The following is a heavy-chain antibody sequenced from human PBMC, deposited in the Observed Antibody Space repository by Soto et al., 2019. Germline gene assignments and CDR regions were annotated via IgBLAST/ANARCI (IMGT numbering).Heavy chain of an antibody. J-gene: IGHJ5*02. D-gene: IGHD2-2*02. V-gene: IGHV4-59*08. Sequence: PSXTLSLTCTVSGGSISSYYWSWIRQPPVNGLEWIGYIYYSGSTNYNPSLKSRVTISVDTSKNQFSLKLSSVTAADTAVYYCVRAYCSSTSCYRADWFDPWGQGTLVTVSS. CDR2: IYYSGST. CDR1: GGSISSYY. CDR3: VRAYCSSTSCYRADWFDP.